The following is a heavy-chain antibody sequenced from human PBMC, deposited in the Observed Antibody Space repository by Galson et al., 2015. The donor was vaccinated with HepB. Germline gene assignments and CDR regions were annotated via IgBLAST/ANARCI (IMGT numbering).Heavy chain of an antibody. CDR1: GGTFSSYA. J-gene: IGHJ5*02. V-gene: IGHV1-69*06. CDR3: ARVWVKGYCSSTSCYRDNWFDP. CDR2: IIPIFGTA. D-gene: IGHD2-2*01. Sequence: SVKVSCKASGGTFSSYAISWVRQAPGQGLEWMGGIIPIFGTANYAQKFQGGVTITADKSTSTAYMELSSLRSEDTAVYYCARVWVKGYCSSTSCYRDNWFDPWGQGTLVTVSS.